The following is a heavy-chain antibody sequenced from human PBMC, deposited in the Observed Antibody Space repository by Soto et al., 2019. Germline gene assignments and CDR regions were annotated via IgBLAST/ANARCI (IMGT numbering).Heavy chain of an antibody. V-gene: IGHV1-8*01. CDR1: GYSFTNND. CDR2: MNPGSGDT. CDR3: ARMATFGSLNWFDP. Sequence: ASVKGSCKASGYSFTNNDVRWVRQATGQGLEWMGWMNPGSGDTGYAQKFQGRVTMTRDISTATAYLELSSLRSDDTAIYYCARMATFGSLNWFDPWGQGTLVTAPQ. J-gene: IGHJ5*02. D-gene: IGHD3-16*01.